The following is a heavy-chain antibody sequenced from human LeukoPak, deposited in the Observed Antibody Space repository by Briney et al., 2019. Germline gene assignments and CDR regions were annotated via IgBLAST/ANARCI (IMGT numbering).Heavy chain of an antibody. D-gene: IGHD3-10*01. CDR2: ISHDVNEK. CDR3: AKGVYGSRSTSLADV. J-gene: IGHJ4*02. CDR1: GFSFSNYG. V-gene: IGHV3-30*18. Sequence: PGGSLRLSCVTSGFSFSNYGMHWVHQAPGKGLEWAAVISHDVNEKYYADPVKGRFTISRDNSKNTLYLQMNSLRVEDTAVYYCAKGVYGSRSTSLADVWGQGTLVTVSS.